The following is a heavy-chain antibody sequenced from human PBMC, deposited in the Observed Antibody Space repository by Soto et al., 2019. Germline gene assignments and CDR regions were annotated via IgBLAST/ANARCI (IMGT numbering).Heavy chain of an antibody. CDR2: INPNSGGT. D-gene: IGHD5-12*01. V-gene: IGHV1-2*02. J-gene: IGHJ6*02. Sequence: GPSVKVSCKASGYTFTGYYMHWVRQAPGQGLEWMGWINPNSGGTNYAQKFQGRVTMTRDTSISTAYMELSRLRSDDTAVYYCATTDKVGDGYNSIFYYYYYGMDVWGQGTTVTVSS. CDR1: GYTFTGYY. CDR3: ATTDKVGDGYNSIFYYYYYGMDV.